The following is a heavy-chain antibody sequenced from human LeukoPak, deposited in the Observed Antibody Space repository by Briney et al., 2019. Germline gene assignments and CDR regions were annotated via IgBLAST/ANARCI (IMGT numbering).Heavy chain of an antibody. Sequence: SETLSLTCAVYGGSFSGYYWSWIRQPPGKGLEWIGEINHSGSTNYNPSLKSRVTISVDTSKNQFSLKLSSVTAADTAVYYCARVVAAARRKAKNWFDPWGQGTLVTVSS. CDR2: INHSGST. V-gene: IGHV4-34*01. J-gene: IGHJ5*02. D-gene: IGHD2-15*01. CDR3: ARVVAAARRKAKNWFDP. CDR1: GGSFSGYY.